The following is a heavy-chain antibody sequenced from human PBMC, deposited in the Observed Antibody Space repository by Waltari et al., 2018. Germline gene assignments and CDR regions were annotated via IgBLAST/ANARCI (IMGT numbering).Heavy chain of an antibody. CDR2: IIPIVGTA. CDR1: GGTFSSYA. V-gene: IGHV1-69*08. CDR3: ARMGMATMDFDY. Sequence: QVQLVQSGAEVKKPGSSVKVSCKASGGTFSSYAISWVRQAPGQGLEWMGRIIPIVGTATYAQKCQGRVTITADKSTSTAYMELSSLRSEDTAVYYCARMGMATMDFDYWGQGTLVTVSS. D-gene: IGHD5-12*01. J-gene: IGHJ4*02.